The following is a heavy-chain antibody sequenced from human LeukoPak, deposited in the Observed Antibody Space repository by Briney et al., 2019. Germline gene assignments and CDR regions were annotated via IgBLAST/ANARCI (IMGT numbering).Heavy chain of an antibody. V-gene: IGHV3-72*01. CDR1: GFTFRDYY. D-gene: IGHD3-22*01. Sequence: GSLRLSCAASGFTFRDYYMDWGRQAPGKGLEWVCRTRNKANSYTTEYAASVKGRFTISRDDSKNSLYLQMNSLKSEDTAVYYCTRSHSSGYGPVDYWGQGTLVTVSS. CDR2: TRNKANSYTT. J-gene: IGHJ4*02. CDR3: TRSHSSGYGPVDY.